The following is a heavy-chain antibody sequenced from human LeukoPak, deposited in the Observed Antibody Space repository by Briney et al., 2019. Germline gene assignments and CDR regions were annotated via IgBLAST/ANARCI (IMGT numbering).Heavy chain of an antibody. CDR1: GGSLSGYY. Sequence: SETLSLTCAVYGGSLSGYYWSWIRQPPGKGVEWVGEINHRGSTNYNPSLKRRVTISVDTSKNNFSLKLSSLAAAAAAVYYYARRHFYYYYYMDVWGKGTTVTVSS. CDR3: ARRHFYYYYYMDV. J-gene: IGHJ6*03. V-gene: IGHV4-34*01. CDR2: INHRGST.